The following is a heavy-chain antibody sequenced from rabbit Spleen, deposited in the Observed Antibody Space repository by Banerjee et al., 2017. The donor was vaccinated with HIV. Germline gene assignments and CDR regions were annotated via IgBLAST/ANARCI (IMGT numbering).Heavy chain of an antibody. CDR2: IYAGSSVST. CDR1: GFSFSSDYY. D-gene: IGHD1-1*01. V-gene: IGHV1S40*01. Sequence: QSLEESGGDLVKPGTSLTLTCTASGFSFSSDYYMCWVRQAPGKGLEWIACIYAGSSVSTAYASWAKGRFTISKTSSTTVTLQMTSLTVADTATYFCVRGASSSGYYSLWGPGTLVTVS. J-gene: IGHJ4*01. CDR3: VRGASSSGYYSL.